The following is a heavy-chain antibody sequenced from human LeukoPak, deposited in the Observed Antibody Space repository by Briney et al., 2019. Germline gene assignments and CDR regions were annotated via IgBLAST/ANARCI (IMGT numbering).Heavy chain of an antibody. CDR1: GFSFDDYA. CDR2: ISWNSGSI. D-gene: IGHD3-9*01. Sequence: PGRSLRLSCAASGFSFDDYAMHWVRQAPGKGLEWVSGISWNSGSIGYADSVKGRSTISRDNAKNSLYLQMNSLRAEDMALYYCAKESVLRYFDYWGQGTMVTVSS. J-gene: IGHJ4*02. CDR3: AKESVLRYFDY. V-gene: IGHV3-9*03.